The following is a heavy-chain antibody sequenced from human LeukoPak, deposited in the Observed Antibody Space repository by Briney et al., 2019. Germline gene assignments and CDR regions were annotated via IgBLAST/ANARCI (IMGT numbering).Heavy chain of an antibody. CDR2: MYYSGST. V-gene: IGHV4-39*01. CDR3: ARVPSSAGMYYDFWSGYDAFDI. CDR1: GGSISSSSYY. J-gene: IGHJ3*02. D-gene: IGHD3-3*01. Sequence: SETLSLTCTVSGGSISSSSYYWGWIRQPPGKGLEWIGSMYYSGSTYYNTSLKSRVTISADTSKNQFSLKLSSVTAADTAVYYCARVPSSAGMYYDFWSGYDAFDIWGQGTMVTVSS.